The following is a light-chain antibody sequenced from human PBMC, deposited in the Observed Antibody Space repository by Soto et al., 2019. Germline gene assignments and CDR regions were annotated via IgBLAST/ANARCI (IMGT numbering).Light chain of an antibody. CDR2: GAS. V-gene: IGKV3-15*01. CDR3: QHYNNWLGT. J-gene: IGKJ4*01. CDR1: QSVISS. Sequence: IVVTHSPALVSVSAGEIVTLSCRASQSVISSLAWYQQKLGQAPRLLIYGASTRATGIPARFSGSGSGTEFFLNISSLQSEDSAIYYCQHYNNWLGTFGGGTKVDIK.